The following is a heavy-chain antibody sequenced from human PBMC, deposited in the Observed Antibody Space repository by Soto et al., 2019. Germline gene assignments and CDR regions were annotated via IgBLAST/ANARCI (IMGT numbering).Heavy chain of an antibody. D-gene: IGHD2-15*01. V-gene: IGHV3-9*01. J-gene: IGHJ6*02. CDR1: GFTFDDYA. Sequence: GGSLRLSCAASGFTFDDYAMHWVRHAPGKGLEWVSGLSWNSGSIGYADSVKGRLTISRDNAKNSLYLQMNSLRAEDTALYYCAKDGYCSGGSCYGYYYYYGMDVWGQGTTVTVSS. CDR2: LSWNSGSI. CDR3: AKDGYCSGGSCYGYYYYYGMDV.